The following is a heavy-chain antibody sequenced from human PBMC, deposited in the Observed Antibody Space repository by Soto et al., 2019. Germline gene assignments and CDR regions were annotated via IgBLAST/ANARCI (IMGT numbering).Heavy chain of an antibody. J-gene: IGHJ5*02. CDR2: MNPKTGNI. V-gene: IGHV1-3*01. D-gene: IGHD2-15*01. CDR3: TREAVVAENWSDP. Sequence: QVRRVQSGAEGKRPGASVKVSCRASGYPFVDYALHWVRQAPGQGLEWVGWMNPKTGNIKSSHKFEDRVSITRDTATRTGCMELSGLRSADTAVYFCTREAVVAENWSDPWGQGTLVTVSS. CDR1: GYPFVDYA.